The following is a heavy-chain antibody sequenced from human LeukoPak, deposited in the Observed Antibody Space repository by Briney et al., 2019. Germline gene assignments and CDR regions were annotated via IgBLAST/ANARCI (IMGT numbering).Heavy chain of an antibody. J-gene: IGHJ4*02. V-gene: IGHV3-74*01. Sequence: GGSLRLSCAASGFTSSSYEVHWVRQAPGKGLVWVSRIYSDGSSATYADSVKGRFTISRDNAKNTLFLQMNSLRAEDAAVYYCAREGGSSFDYWGQGTLVSVSS. CDR3: AREGGSSFDY. CDR1: GFTSSSYE. CDR2: IYSDGSSA. D-gene: IGHD3-16*01.